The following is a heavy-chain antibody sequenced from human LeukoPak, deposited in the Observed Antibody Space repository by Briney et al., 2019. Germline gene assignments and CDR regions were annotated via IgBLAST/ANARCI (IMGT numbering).Heavy chain of an antibody. CDR3: ARGPIIDIAIVPAADEYYYMDV. D-gene: IGHD2-2*01. V-gene: IGHV1-18*01. CDR2: ISAYNGNT. J-gene: IGHJ6*03. CDR1: GYTFTSYA. Sequence: ASVKVSCKASGYTFTSYAITWVRQAPGQGLEWMGWISAYNGNTKYGQRLQGRVTMTTDTSTSTAYMELRSLRSDDTAVYYCARGPIIDIAIVPAADEYYYMDVWGKGTTVTISS.